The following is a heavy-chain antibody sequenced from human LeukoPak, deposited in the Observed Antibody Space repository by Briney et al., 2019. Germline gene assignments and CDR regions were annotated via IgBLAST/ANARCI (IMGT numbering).Heavy chain of an antibody. V-gene: IGHV3-11*04. J-gene: IGHJ4*02. CDR2: IRSSGSTI. D-gene: IGHD6-6*01. CDR3: ARVKAFGSARLDY. Sequence: PGGSLRLSCAASGFTLSDYYMSGIRQAPGKGLEWVSYIRSSGSTIFDAVSVKGRLTVSRYNAKNSLYLQMNSLRAEDTAVYYCARVKAFGSARLDYWGQGTLVTVSS. CDR1: GFTLSDYY.